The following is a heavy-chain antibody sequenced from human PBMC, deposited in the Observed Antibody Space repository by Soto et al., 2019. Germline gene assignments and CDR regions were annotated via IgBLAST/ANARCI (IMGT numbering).Heavy chain of an antibody. D-gene: IGHD2-8*01. J-gene: IGHJ4*02. Sequence: PGESLKISCKTSGFRFPNYWIAWVRQMPGKGLEWMGIIWPGDSDTTYSPSFQGQVTISADKSISTAYLQWSSLKGSDTATYYCARLPSFSMHREPLDSSGQGTLVTVSS. CDR2: IWPGDSDT. CDR3: ARLPSFSMHREPLDS. CDR1: GFRFPNYW. V-gene: IGHV5-51*01.